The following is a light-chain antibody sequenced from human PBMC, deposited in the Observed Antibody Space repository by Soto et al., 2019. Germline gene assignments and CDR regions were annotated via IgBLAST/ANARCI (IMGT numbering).Light chain of an antibody. V-gene: IGKV1-39*01. CDR3: QQSYSTPSIT. CDR2: AAS. Sequence: DIQMTQSPYALSASVGDRVAITCRASQSISSYLNWYQQKPGKAPKLLIYAASSLQSGVPSRFSGSGSGTDFTLTISSLQPEDFATYYCQQSYSTPSITFGQGTRLEIK. CDR1: QSISSY. J-gene: IGKJ5*01.